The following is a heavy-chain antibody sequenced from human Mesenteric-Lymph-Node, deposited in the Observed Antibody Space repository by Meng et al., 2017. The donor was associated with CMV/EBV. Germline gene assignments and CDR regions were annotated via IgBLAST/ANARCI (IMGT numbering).Heavy chain of an antibody. Sequence: GESLKISCAASGFTFSSNWMHWVRQAPGKGLVWVPRISGDGSATTYADSVKGRFTISRDNAKNTLYLQMNSLRAEDTAVYYCARQVDYWGQGTLVTVSS. CDR2: ISGDGSAT. CDR1: GFTFSSNW. J-gene: IGHJ4*02. V-gene: IGHV3-74*01. CDR3: ARQVDY.